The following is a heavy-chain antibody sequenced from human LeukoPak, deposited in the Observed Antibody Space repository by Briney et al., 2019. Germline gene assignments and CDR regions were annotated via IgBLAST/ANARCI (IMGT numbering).Heavy chain of an antibody. CDR1: IGPFSSRSYN. Sequence: SETLSPTSTSPIGPFSSRSYNSAWIPHPPGMGLDGIATINYSVTTYYNPSLKSRVTASVDTSKNQFYLKLSSVTAADTAVYYCARLRGGVQLWGDWGQGTLVTVSS. D-gene: IGHD5-18*01. CDR3: ARLRGGVQLWGD. CDR2: INYSVTT. J-gene: IGHJ4*02. V-gene: IGHV4-39*01.